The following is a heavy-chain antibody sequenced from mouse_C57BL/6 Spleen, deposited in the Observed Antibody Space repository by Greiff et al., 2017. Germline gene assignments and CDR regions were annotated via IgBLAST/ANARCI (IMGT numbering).Heavy chain of an antibody. CDR1: GFSLTSYG. J-gene: IGHJ4*01. V-gene: IGHV2-5*01. CDR3: ATVYYGSSYDAMDY. CDR2: IWRGGST. D-gene: IGHD1-1*01. Sequence: QVQLKESGPGLVQPSQSLSITCTVSGFSLTSYGVHWVRQSPGKGLEWLGVIWRGGSTDYNAAFMSRLSITKDNSKSQVFFKMNSLQADDTAIYYCATVYYGSSYDAMDYWGQGTSVTVSS.